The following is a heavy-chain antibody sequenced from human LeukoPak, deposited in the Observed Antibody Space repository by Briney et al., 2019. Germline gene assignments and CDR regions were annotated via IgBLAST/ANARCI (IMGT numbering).Heavy chain of an antibody. CDR3: GRESGVYGSGSCY. J-gene: IGHJ4*02. CDR2: INPNSGNK. D-gene: IGHD3-10*01. CDR1: GYTFTSFN. V-gene: IGHV1-8*01. Sequence: ASVKVSCKSSGYTFTSFNIYWVRQAPGQGLEWVGWINPNSGNKGDAQTFQGRGTMTRNTAIRTAYMELSSLRSEDIAVYYCGRESGVYGSGSCYWGQGTLVTVSS.